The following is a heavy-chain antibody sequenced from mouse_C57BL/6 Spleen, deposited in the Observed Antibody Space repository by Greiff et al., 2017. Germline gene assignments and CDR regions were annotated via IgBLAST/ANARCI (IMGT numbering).Heavy chain of an antibody. J-gene: IGHJ2*01. CDR2: IYPNYGTT. Sequence: VQLQQSGPELVKPGASVKISCKASGYSFTDYYMNWVKQSNGKSLEWIGVIYPNYGTTNYNQKFKGKATLTVDPSSSTAYMQLNSLTSEDSAVYYSASGPSTGTFDYWGQGTTLTVSS. CDR1: GYSFTDYY. CDR3: ASGPSTGTFDY. D-gene: IGHD4-1*02. V-gene: IGHV1-39*01.